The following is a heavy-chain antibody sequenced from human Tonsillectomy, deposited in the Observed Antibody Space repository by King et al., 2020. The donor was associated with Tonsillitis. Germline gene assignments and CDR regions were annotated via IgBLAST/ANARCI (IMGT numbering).Heavy chain of an antibody. CDR1: GYSISTNYY. V-gene: IGHV4-38-2*02. CDR2: IFPSGST. Sequence: QVQLQESGPGLVKPSETLSLTCTISGYSISTNYYWGWIRQPPGKGLEWIASIFPSGSTYYNPSLWGRVTISEETSKNQFSLKLSSVTAADTAVYYCTRDLGPMWELTLDFGGPGNLVPVSS. D-gene: IGHD1-26*01. J-gene: IGHJ4*02. CDR3: TRDLGPMWELTLDF.